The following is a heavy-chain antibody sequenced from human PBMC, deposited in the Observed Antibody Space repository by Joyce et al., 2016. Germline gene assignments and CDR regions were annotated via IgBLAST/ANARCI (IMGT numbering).Heavy chain of an antibody. CDR2: IYSGGST. CDR1: GFTVSSKY. D-gene: IGHD1-14*01. V-gene: IGHV3-53*01. J-gene: IGHJ4*02. Sequence: VQLVESGGGLIQPGGSLRLSCAASGFTVSSKYMSWVRQAPGKGLEWVSLIYSGGSTFSEDSVKCRFTIARDNSKNTLYLQMNSLGGEDTAVYYCARGADNSPLDYWGQGTLVTVSS. CDR3: ARGADNSPLDY.